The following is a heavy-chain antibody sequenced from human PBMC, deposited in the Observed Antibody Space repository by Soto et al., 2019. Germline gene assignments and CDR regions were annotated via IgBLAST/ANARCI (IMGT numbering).Heavy chain of an antibody. CDR3: AKAQTAVARTYYFDY. Sequence: GGSLRLSCAASGFTFDDYAMHWVRQAPGKGLEWVSGISWNSGSIGYADSVKGRFTISRDNAKNSLYLQMNSLRAEDTALYYCAKAQTAVARTYYFDYWGQGTLVTVSS. J-gene: IGHJ4*02. V-gene: IGHV3-9*01. CDR2: ISWNSGSI. D-gene: IGHD6-19*01. CDR1: GFTFDDYA.